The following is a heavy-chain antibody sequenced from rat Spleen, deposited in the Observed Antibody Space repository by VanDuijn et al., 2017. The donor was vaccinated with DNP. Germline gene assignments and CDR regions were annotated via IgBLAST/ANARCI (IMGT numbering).Heavy chain of an antibody. Sequence: EVQLVESGGGLVQPGRSLKLSCAASGFTFSNYDMAWVRQAPTKGLEWVASISTSGGSTYYRDSVKGRFTVSRDNAKSTLYLQVDSLRSEDTATYYCARGDYWGQGVMVTVSS. CDR1: GFTFSNYD. V-gene: IGHV5-25*01. J-gene: IGHJ2*01. CDR3: ARGDY. CDR2: ISTSGGST.